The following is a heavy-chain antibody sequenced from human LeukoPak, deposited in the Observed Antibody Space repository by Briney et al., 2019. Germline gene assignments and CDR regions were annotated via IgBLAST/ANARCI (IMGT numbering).Heavy chain of an antibody. CDR1: GDSISSSSYY. V-gene: IGHV4-39*07. CDR3: ARTRAAAGEIYYYYMGV. J-gene: IGHJ6*03. Sequence: SETLSLTCTVSGDSISSSSYYWGWIRQPPGKGLEWIGTIYYSGSTYYNPSLKSRVTISVDTSKNQFSLKLSSVTAADTAVYYCARTRAAAGEIYYYYMGVWGKGTTVTVSS. CDR2: IYYSGST. D-gene: IGHD5-24*01.